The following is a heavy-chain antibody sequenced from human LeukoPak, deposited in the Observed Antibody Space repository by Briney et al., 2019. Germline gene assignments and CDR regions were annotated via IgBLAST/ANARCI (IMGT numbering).Heavy chain of an antibody. CDR2: INEAGSHT. CDR3: ARDEPGYGEFLLY. V-gene: IGHV3-7*01. D-gene: IGHD3-10*01. J-gene: IGHJ4*02. CDR1: GFSLSGYW. Sequence: GGSLRLSCAASGFSLSGYWMSWVRQAPGEGLEWVANINEAGSHTYCVDSLRGRFTISRDNTKNSLYLQMNNLRVEDTAVYYCARDEPGYGEFLLYWGQGTLVTVSS.